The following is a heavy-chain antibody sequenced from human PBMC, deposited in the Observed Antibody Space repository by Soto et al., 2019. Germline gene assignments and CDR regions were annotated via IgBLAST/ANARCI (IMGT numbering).Heavy chain of an antibody. CDR3: AQNSITMLRGVFDY. CDR2: IYWDDDK. D-gene: IGHD3-10*01. J-gene: IGHJ4*02. V-gene: IGHV2-5*02. Sequence: QITLKESGPTLVKPTQTLTLTCTFSGFALSTSGVGVGWIRQPPGKALEWLALIYWDDDKRYSPSLKNRLTITKDTSKNQVVLTMTNMDPVDTATYYCAQNSITMLRGVFDYWGQGTLVTVSS. CDR1: GFALSTSGVG.